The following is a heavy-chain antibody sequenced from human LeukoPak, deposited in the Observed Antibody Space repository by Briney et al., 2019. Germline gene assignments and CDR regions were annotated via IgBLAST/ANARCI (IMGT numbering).Heavy chain of an antibody. CDR1: GGSLSGYY. CDR2: INHSGST. CDR3: ARTGLRYYYMDV. J-gene: IGHJ6*03. Sequence: SETLSLTCAVYGGSLSGYYWSWIRQPPGKGLEWIGEINHSGSTNYNPSLKSRVTISVDTSKNQFSLKLSSVTAADTAVYYCARTGLRYYYMDVWGKGTTVTVSS. V-gene: IGHV4-34*01.